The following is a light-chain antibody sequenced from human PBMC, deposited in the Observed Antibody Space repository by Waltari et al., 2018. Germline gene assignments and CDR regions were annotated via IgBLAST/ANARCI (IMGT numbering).Light chain of an antibody. V-gene: IGLV2-23*02. J-gene: IGLJ3*02. CDR2: EVA. CDR1: SSDVGNYNL. CDR3: CSYAASSTWV. Sequence: QSALTQPASVSGSPRQSITISCTGTSSDVGNYNLVSWYQQHPGKAPKLMIYEVATRPSGVSNRFSGSKSGNTASLTISGLQAEDEADYYCCSYAASSTWVFGGGTKLTVL.